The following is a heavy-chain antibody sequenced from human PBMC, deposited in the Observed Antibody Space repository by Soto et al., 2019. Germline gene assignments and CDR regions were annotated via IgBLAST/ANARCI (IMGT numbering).Heavy chain of an antibody. Sequence: QVQLVESGGGVVQPGRSLRLSCAASGFTFSSYGMHWVRQAPGKGLEWVAVISYDGSNKYYADSVKGRFTISRDNSKNTLHLQMNSLRAEDTAVYYCAGHVDTAMVTGVPSHYYYGMDVWGQGTTVTVSS. J-gene: IGHJ6*02. D-gene: IGHD5-18*01. CDR2: ISYDGSNK. V-gene: IGHV3-30*03. CDR1: GFTFSSYG. CDR3: AGHVDTAMVTGVPSHYYYGMDV.